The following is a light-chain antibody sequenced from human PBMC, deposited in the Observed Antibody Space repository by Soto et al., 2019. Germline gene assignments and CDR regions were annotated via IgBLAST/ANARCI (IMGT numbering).Light chain of an antibody. Sequence: DIQMTQSPSSVSASVGDRVTITCRASQGISRWLAWYQQKPGKAPNLLIYEASTLQSGVPSRFSGSGSVTDFTLTISSLQPEDFATYYCQQVDTFPLTFGGGTKVEIK. V-gene: IGKV1-12*01. CDR2: EAS. J-gene: IGKJ4*01. CDR3: QQVDTFPLT. CDR1: QGISRW.